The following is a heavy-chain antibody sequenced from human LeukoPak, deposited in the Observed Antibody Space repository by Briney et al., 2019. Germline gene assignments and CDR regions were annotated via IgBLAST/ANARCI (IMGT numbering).Heavy chain of an antibody. CDR3: ARLLDNDSSGYPDTFDI. CDR1: GGSISSYY. CDR2: IYYSGNT. V-gene: IGHV4-59*13. J-gene: IGHJ3*02. Sequence: PSETLSLTCTVSGGSISSYYWSWIRQPPGKGLEWIGYIYYSGNTYYSPSLHSRVTISVDTSKNHFSLKLTSVTAADTAVYYCARLLDNDSSGYPDTFDIWGQGTMVTVSS. D-gene: IGHD3-22*01.